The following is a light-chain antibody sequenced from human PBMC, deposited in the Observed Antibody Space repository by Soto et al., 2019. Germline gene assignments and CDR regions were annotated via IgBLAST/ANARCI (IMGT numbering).Light chain of an antibody. CDR2: GAS. V-gene: IGKV3-15*01. Sequence: EIVMTQCPATLSVSPGERATVSGRASQSVRSNLAWYQQKPGQAPRLLIYGASTRATGIPARFSGSGSGTEFTLTISSLQSEDFAVYYCQQYNNWPPITFGQGTRLEIK. J-gene: IGKJ5*01. CDR1: QSVRSN. CDR3: QQYNNWPPIT.